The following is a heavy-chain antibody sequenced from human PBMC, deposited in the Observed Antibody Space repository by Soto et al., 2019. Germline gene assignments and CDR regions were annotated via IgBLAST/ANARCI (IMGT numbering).Heavy chain of an antibody. J-gene: IGHJ4*02. CDR1: DGSISSGGYY. Sequence: SETLSLTCTVSDGSISSGGYYWSWLRQHPGKGLEWIGYIYYSGSSYYSPSLKSRVTISVDTSKNQFSLKLRSVTAADTAVYYCARSNFDFSSGYSQGYFDYWDQGTLVTVSS. V-gene: IGHV4-31*03. D-gene: IGHD3-3*01. CDR2: IYYSGSS. CDR3: ARSNFDFSSGYSQGYFDY.